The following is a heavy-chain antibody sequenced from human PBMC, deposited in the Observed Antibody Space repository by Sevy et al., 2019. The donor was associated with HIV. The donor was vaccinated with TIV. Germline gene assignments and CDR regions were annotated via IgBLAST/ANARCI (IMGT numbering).Heavy chain of an antibody. CDR2: INPNSGDP. CDR1: GYTFTDYF. Sequence: ASVKVSCKASGYTFTDYFRHWVRQAPGQGLEWMGWINPNSGDPKYAQTFQGRVTMTRDTSISTAYMQLTRLRSDDTAVYYCASPGGYRYGSLLDYWGQGTLVTVSS. CDR3: ASPGGYRYGSLLDY. J-gene: IGHJ4*02. V-gene: IGHV1-2*02. D-gene: IGHD5-18*01.